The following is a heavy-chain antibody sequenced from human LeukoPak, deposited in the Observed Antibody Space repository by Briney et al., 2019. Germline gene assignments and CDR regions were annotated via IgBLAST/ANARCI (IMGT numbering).Heavy chain of an antibody. CDR1: GGSISSSLHS. J-gene: IGHJ4*02. CDR2: IYYSGST. CDR3: ARHFYGDYVFDY. Sequence: SGTLSLTCSVSGGSISSSLHSWGWVRQPPEKGLEWIGSIYYSGSTYYNASFNSRVTMSVDRSKDRFSLNLTSVTATDTAVYYCARHFYGDYVFDYWGKGTLVTVSS. D-gene: IGHD4-17*01. V-gene: IGHV4-39*01.